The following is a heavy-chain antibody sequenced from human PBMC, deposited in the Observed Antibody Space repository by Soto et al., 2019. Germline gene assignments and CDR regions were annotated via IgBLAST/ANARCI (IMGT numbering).Heavy chain of an antibody. CDR1: GGTFSSYA. J-gene: IGHJ2*01. CDR2: IIPIFGTA. Sequence: QVQLVQSGAEVKKPGSSVKVSCKASGGTFSSYAISWVRQASGHGLEWMGGIIPIFGTANYAQKFQGRVTITADETTSTAYRELNSLRSQDTAVYYCARARYSSGWYWPWYCDLWGRGTLVTV. D-gene: IGHD6-19*01. V-gene: IGHV1-69*01. CDR3: ARARYSSGWYWPWYCDL.